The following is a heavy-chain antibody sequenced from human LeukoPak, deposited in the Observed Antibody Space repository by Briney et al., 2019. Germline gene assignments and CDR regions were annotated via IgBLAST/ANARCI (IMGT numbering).Heavy chain of an antibody. CDR3: ARAWSAFVVAVPGY. Sequence: SVKVSCKASGGTFSSYAISWVRQAPGQGLEWMGRIIPIFGIANYAQKFQGRVTITADKSTSTAYMELSSLRSEDTAVYYCARAWSAFVVAVPGYWGQGTLVTVSS. V-gene: IGHV1-69*04. J-gene: IGHJ4*02. D-gene: IGHD2-21*01. CDR1: GGTFSSYA. CDR2: IIPIFGIA.